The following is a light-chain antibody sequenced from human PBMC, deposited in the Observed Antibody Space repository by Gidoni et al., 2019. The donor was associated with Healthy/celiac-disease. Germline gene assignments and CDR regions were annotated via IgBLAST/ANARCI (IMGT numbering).Light chain of an antibody. V-gene: IGKV4-1*01. J-gene: IGKJ2*01. CDR3: QQYYSTPHT. Sequence: DIVMTQSPDSLAVSLGERATINCKSSQSVLYSPNNKNYLAWYQQKPGQPPKLLIYWASTRESGVPDRFSGSGSGTDFTLTISSLQAEDVAVYYCQQYYSTPHTFGQGTKLEIK. CDR1: QSVLYSPNNKNY. CDR2: WAS.